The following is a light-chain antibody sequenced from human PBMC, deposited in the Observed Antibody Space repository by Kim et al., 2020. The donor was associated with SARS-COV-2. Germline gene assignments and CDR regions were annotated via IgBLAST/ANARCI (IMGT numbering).Light chain of an antibody. CDR3: QQFYSYPIN. CDR2: DAS. Sequence: AFVGDSVTITCRASQGISSALAWYQQTSGKAPKLLIYDASYLESGVPSRFSGSGSGTDFTLTISSVQPEDFATYYCQQFYSYPINFGQGTRLEIK. V-gene: IGKV1-13*02. CDR1: QGISSA. J-gene: IGKJ5*01.